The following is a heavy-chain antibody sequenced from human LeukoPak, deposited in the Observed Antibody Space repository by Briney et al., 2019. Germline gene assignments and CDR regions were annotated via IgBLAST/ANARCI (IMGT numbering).Heavy chain of an antibody. J-gene: IGHJ4*02. CDR2: INHSGST. CDR1: GGSFSGYY. V-gene: IGHV4-34*01. D-gene: IGHD4-23*01. CDR3: ARNDGGLVDY. Sequence: PSETLSLTCAVYGGSFSGYYWSWIRQPPGKGPEWIGEINHSGSTNYNPSLKSRVTISVDTSKNQFSLKLSSVTAADTAVYYCARNDGGLVDYWGQGTLVTVSS.